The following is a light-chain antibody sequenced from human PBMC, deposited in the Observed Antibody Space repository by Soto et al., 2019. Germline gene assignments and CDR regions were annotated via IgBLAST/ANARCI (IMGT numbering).Light chain of an antibody. CDR1: SSDVGAFNY. Sequence: QSVLTQPASVSGSPGQSITISCTGASSDVGAFNYVSWYQQHPGKAPKLLIYEVSNRPSGLSNRFSGSKSGNTASLTISGLQAEVEADYYCSSYTNSTTRVFGGGTQLTVL. CDR3: SSYTNSTTRV. V-gene: IGLV2-14*01. CDR2: EVS. J-gene: IGLJ2*01.